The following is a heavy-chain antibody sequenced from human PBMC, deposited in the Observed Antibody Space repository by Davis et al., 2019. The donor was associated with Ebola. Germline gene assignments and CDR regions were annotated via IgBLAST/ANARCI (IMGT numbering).Heavy chain of an antibody. J-gene: IGHJ4*02. D-gene: IGHD1-26*01. CDR3: ASQWEQYYLDY. V-gene: IGHV5-10-1*01. CDR1: GYSFTSYW. CDR2: IDPSDSYT. Sequence: GGSLRLSCKGSGYSFTSYWISWVRQMPGKGLEWMGRIDPSDSYTKYSPSFQGHVTISADKSISTAYLQWSSLKASDTAMYYCASQWEQYYLDYWGQGTLVTVSS.